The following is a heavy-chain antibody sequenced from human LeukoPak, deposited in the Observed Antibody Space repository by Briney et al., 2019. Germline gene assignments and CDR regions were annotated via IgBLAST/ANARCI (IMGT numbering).Heavy chain of an antibody. CDR3: AKSGRGGVANGLDY. CDR1: GVTLSSYA. J-gene: IGHJ4*02. V-gene: IGHV3-23*01. D-gene: IGHD3-16*01. Sequence: GGSLRLSCAASGVTLSSYAMSWVRQAPGKGLEWVSAISGSGGSTYYADSVKGRFTISRDNSKNTLYLQMNSLRAEDTAVYYCAKSGRGGVANGLDYWGRGTLVTVSS. CDR2: ISGSGGST.